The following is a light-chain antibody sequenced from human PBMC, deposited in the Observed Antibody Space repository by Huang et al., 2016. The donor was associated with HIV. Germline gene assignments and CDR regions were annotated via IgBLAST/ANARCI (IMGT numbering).Light chain of an antibody. Sequence: VVLTQSPLYLSVTLGQPASISCRSSQSLIHSNGNTYLNLFQQRPGQSPRRLISQVSRRDCGVPDSFSGSGSGTDFTLKISRVEAEDVGVYYCMHGTHLFTFGGGTRVDIK. CDR3: MHGTHLFT. V-gene: IGKV2-30*02. CDR1: QSLIHSNGNTY. J-gene: IGKJ4*01. CDR2: QVS.